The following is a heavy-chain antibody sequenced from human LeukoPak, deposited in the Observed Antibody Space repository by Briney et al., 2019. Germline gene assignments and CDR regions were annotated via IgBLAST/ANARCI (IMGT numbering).Heavy chain of an antibody. J-gene: IGHJ4*02. Sequence: GGSLRLSCAASGFTFSSYSMNWVRQAPGKGLEWVSYISSSSSTIYYADSVKGRFTISRDNAKNSLYLQMNSLRAEDTAVYYCASDGDYSLFDYWGQGTLVTVSS. CDR2: ISSSSSTI. CDR3: ASDGDYSLFDY. V-gene: IGHV3-48*01. CDR1: GFTFSSYS. D-gene: IGHD4-17*01.